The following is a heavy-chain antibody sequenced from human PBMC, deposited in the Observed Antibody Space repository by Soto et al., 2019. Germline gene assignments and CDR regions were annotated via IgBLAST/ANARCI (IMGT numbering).Heavy chain of an antibody. V-gene: IGHV1-69*02. D-gene: IGHD1-26*01. CDR2: IIPILGIA. Sequence: QVQLVQSGAEVKKPGSSVKVSCKASGGTFSSYTISWVRQAPGQGLEWMGRIIPILGIANYAQKFQGRVTITADKSTSPAYIELSSLRSEDTAVYDCSCGGGRGSYSDYWGPGTLGTVSS. J-gene: IGHJ4*01. CDR3: SCGGGRGSYSDY. CDR1: GGTFSSYT.